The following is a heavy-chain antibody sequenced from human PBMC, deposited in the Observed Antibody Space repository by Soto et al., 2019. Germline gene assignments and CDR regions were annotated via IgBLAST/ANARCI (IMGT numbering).Heavy chain of an antibody. D-gene: IGHD6-13*01. V-gene: IGHV4-39*01. CDR2: IYYSGST. Sequence: QLQLQESGPGLVKPSETLSLTCTVSGGSISSSSYYWGWIRQPPGKGLEWIGSIYYSGSTYYNPSLKSRVTISLDTSKNQFSLKLSSVTAADTAVYYCARAASAGVGAAAGESPYYYGMDVWGQGTTVTVSS. CDR3: ARAASAGVGAAAGESPYYYGMDV. CDR1: GGSISSSSYY. J-gene: IGHJ6*02.